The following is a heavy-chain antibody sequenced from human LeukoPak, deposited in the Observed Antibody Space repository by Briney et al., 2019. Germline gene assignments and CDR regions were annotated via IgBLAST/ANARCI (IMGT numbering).Heavy chain of an antibody. J-gene: IGHJ4*02. CDR1: GFTFRKYW. D-gene: IGHD6-13*01. CDR3: ARSYSSWSPRFDY. CDR2: IYSGGST. V-gene: IGHV3-53*01. Sequence: PGGSLRLSCAASGFTFRKYWLHWVRQAPGKGLEWVSVIYSGGSTFYADSVKGRFTISRDNSKNTLYLQMNSLRAEDTAVYYCARSYSSWSPRFDYWGQGTLVTVSS.